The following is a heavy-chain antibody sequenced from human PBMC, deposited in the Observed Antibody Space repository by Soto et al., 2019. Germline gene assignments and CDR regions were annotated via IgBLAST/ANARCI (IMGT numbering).Heavy chain of an antibody. D-gene: IGHD4-17*01. V-gene: IGHV4-61*01. Sequence: SETLSLTCTVSVGSVSSGSYYWNWIRQPPGKGLEWIGSIYHSGSTDYNPSLKSRVTISVDTSKNQFSLKLGSVTAADTAVYYCATVSLQLTTMDYWGEGALVTVSS. J-gene: IGHJ4*02. CDR1: VGSVSSGSYY. CDR2: IYHSGST. CDR3: ATVSLQLTTMDY.